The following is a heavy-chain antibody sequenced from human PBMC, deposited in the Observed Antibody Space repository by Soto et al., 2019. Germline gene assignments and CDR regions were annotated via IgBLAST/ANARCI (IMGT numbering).Heavy chain of an antibody. V-gene: IGHV3-30-3*01. CDR3: ARVSDIRDYYYYYGMDV. J-gene: IGHJ6*02. D-gene: IGHD2-15*01. CDR2: ISYDGSNK. CDR1: GFTFSSYA. Sequence: LRLSCAASGFTFSSYAMHWVRQAPGKGLEWVAVISYDGSNKYYADSVKGRFTISRDNSKNTLYLQMNSLRAEDTAVYYCARVSDIRDYYYYYGMDVWGQGTTVTVSS.